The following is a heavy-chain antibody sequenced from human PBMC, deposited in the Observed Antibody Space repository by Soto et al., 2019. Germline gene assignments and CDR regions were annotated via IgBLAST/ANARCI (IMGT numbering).Heavy chain of an antibody. CDR1: GFTFNIYS. CDR2: ITSDTKTI. J-gene: IGHJ4*02. CDR3: ARSVEGHFDY. V-gene: IGHV3-48*02. D-gene: IGHD6-19*01. Sequence: EVQLVESGGDLVQRGGSLRLSCAASGFTFNIYSMHWVRQAPGKGLEWFSYITSDTKTIKYADSVKGRFTISRDNAKNSVYLQMNSLRDEDTAVYYCARSVEGHFDYWGQGTVVTVSS.